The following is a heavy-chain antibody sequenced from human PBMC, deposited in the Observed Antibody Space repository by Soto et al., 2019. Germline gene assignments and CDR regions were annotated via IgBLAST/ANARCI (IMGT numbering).Heavy chain of an antibody. Sequence: PGESLKISCKGSGYGFASYWISWVRQMPGKGLEWMGRIDPSDSYTNYSPSFQGHVTISADKSISTAYLQWSSLKASDTAMYYCARQLGYCSSTSCPYYYGMDHWGQGRTVTVPS. D-gene: IGHD2-2*01. J-gene: IGHJ6*02. V-gene: IGHV5-10-1*01. CDR2: IDPSDSYT. CDR3: ARQLGYCSSTSCPYYYGMDH. CDR1: GYGFASYW.